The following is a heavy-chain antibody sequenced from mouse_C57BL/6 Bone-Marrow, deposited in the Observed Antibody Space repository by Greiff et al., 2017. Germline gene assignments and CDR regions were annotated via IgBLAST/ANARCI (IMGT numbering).Heavy chain of an antibody. J-gene: IGHJ3*01. CDR1: GYTFTDYY. Sequence: VQRVESGAELVRPGASVKLSCKASGYTFTDYYINWVKQRPGQGLEWIARIYPGSGNTYYNEKFKGKATLTAEKSSSTAYMQLSSLTSEDSAVYFCAITRFAYWGQGTLVTVSA. D-gene: IGHD2-12*01. CDR2: IYPGSGNT. V-gene: IGHV1-76*01. CDR3: AITRFAY.